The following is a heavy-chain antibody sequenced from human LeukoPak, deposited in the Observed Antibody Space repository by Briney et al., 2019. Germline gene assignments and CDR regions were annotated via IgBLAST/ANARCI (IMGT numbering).Heavy chain of an antibody. V-gene: IGHV4-39*01. CDR1: GGSISSSSYY. D-gene: IGHD6-13*01. CDR2: IYYSGST. Sequence: PSETLSLTCTVSGGSISSSSYYWGWIRQPPGKGLEWIGSIYYSGSTYYNPSLKSRVTISVDTSKNQFSLKLSSVTAADTAVYYCASLRVWAYYFDYWGQGTLVTVSS. J-gene: IGHJ4*02. CDR3: ASLRVWAYYFDY.